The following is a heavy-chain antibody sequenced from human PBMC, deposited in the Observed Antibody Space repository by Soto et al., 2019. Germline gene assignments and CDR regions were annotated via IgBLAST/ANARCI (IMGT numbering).Heavy chain of an antibody. J-gene: IGHJ4*02. CDR1: GFTFSNAW. D-gene: IGHD2-15*01. CDR2: IKSKTDGGTT. V-gene: IGHV3-15*07. Sequence: GGSLRLSCVVSGFTFSNAWMNWVRQAPGKGLEWVGRIKSKTDGGTTDYVAPVKGRFTISRDDSENTLYLQMNSLKTEDTAVYYCHPHNYCSGGSCYHGYWGQGTLVTVSS. CDR3: HPHNYCSGGSCYHGY.